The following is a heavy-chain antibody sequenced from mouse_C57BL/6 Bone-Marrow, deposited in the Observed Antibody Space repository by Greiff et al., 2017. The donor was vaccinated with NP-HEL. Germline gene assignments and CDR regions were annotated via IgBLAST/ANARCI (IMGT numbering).Heavy chain of an antibody. Sequence: QVQLQQSGAELVRPGTSVKMSCKASGYNFTNYWIGWAKQRPGHGLEWIGDIYPGGGYTNYNEKFKGKATLTADKSSSTAYMQFSSLTSEDSAIYKCARWYYGKLYYFDDRGQGTTLTVAT. CDR3: ARWYYGKLYYFDD. J-gene: IGHJ2*01. V-gene: IGHV1-63*01. CDR2: IYPGGGYT. CDR1: GYNFTNYW. D-gene: IGHD2-1*01.